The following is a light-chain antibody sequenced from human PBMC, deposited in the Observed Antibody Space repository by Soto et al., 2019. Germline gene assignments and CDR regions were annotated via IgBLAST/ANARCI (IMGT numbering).Light chain of an antibody. Sequence: QSALTQPRSVSGSPGQSVTISCTGTSSDVGGYNYVSWYQQYPGKAPKLMIYDVNKRPSGVPDRFSGSKSGNTASLTISGLQGEDEADYHCCSYAGTNTWLFGGGTKLT. J-gene: IGLJ3*02. CDR2: DVN. V-gene: IGLV2-11*01. CDR1: SSDVGGYNY. CDR3: CSYAGTNTWL.